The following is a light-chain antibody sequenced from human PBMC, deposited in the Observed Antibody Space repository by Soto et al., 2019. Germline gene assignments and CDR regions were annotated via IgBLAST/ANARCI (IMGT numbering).Light chain of an antibody. CDR3: TSFTSSTPRWV. CDR2: DVT. CDR1: SSDVGGYNY. Sequence: QPASVSGSPGQSITISCTGTSSDVGGYNYVSWYQQYPGTAPKLMIYDVTNRPSGVSDRFSGSKSGNTASLTISGLQAEDEADYYCTSFTSSTPRWVFGGGTKVTVL. J-gene: IGLJ3*02. V-gene: IGLV2-14*01.